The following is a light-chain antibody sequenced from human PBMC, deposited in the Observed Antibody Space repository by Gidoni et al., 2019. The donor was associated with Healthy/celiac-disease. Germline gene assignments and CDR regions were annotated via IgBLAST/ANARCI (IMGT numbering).Light chain of an antibody. J-gene: IGKJ5*01. CDR3: QQVKSYPRT. Sequence: DIQFTPSPSFLSASVGDRVTITCRASQGISSYLAWYQQKPGKAPKLLISAASTLQSGVPSRFSGSGSGTEFTLTISSLQPEDFASYYCQQVKSYPRTFGQGTRLEIK. V-gene: IGKV1-9*01. CDR1: QGISSY. CDR2: AAS.